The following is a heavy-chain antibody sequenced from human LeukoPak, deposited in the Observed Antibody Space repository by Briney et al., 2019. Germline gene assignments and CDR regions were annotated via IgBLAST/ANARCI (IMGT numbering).Heavy chain of an antibody. D-gene: IGHD2-15*01. CDR3: VRDNPRCCGVVPANIDDY. V-gene: IGHV3-48*01. CDR2: ISHDSGVR. J-gene: IGHJ4*02. CDR1: GFTFSNAW. Sequence: GGSLRLSCAGSGFTFSNAWMNWVRQAPGKGLEWISYISHDSGVRYYADSVRGRFTISRDNAKNSLHLQMHSLRAEDTAVYYCVRDNPRCCGVVPANIDDYWGQGTLVTVSS.